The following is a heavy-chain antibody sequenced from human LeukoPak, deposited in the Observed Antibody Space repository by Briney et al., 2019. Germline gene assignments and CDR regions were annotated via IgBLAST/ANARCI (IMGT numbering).Heavy chain of an antibody. Sequence: PSETLSLTWSVSVGSINKYYWIWIRQPPGKGLEWIGYIYYTGSTNYNPSLKSRVTVSVDTPKNQFSLKLRSVTAADTAVYYCARIERVGGYYLDHWGQGTLVTVSS. CDR3: ARIERVGGYYLDH. CDR1: VGSINKYY. V-gene: IGHV4-59*01. CDR2: IYYTGST. J-gene: IGHJ4*02. D-gene: IGHD3-16*01.